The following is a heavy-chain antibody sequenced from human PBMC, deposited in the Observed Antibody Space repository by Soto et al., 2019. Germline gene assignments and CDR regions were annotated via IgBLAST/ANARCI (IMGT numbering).Heavy chain of an antibody. J-gene: IGHJ4*02. CDR3: AKHPLWFGALD. CDR1: GFTFSSYA. CDR2: ISSSGADT. Sequence: EGQLLESGGGLVQPGGSLRLSCAASGFTFSSYAMNWFRQAPGKGLEWVSAISSSGADTYYADSVKGRFTISRDNSKNTMYVQMNSLRAEDTAVYYCAKHPLWFGALDWGQGTLVTVSS. V-gene: IGHV3-23*01. D-gene: IGHD3-10*01.